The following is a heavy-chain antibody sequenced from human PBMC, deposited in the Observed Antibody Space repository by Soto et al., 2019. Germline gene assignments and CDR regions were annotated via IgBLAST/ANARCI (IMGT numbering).Heavy chain of an antibody. V-gene: IGHV3-7*01. J-gene: IGHJ6*02. Sequence: EVQLVESGGGLVQPGGSLRLSCAASGFTFSSYWMSWVRQAPGKGLEWVANIKQDGSEKYYVDSVKGRFTISRDNAKNSQYLKMNSLGAEHTAVYYCARDDLAYCGGDCYPGPLFYYCYGMDLWGQGTTVTVSS. CDR2: IKQDGSEK. CDR3: ARDDLAYCGGDCYPGPLFYYCYGMDL. D-gene: IGHD2-21*02. CDR1: GFTFSSYW.